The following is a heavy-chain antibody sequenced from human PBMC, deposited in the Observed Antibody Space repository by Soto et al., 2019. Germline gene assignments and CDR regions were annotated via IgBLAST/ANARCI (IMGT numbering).Heavy chain of an antibody. CDR2: MNPNSGNT. CDR3: ARDLDYYYGSGPYPPHNWFET. J-gene: IGHJ5*02. V-gene: IGHV1-8*01. CDR1: GYTFTSYD. D-gene: IGHD3-10*01. Sequence: ASVKVSCKASGYTFTSYDINWVRQATGQGLEWMGWMNPNSGNTGYAQKFQGRVTMTRNTSISTAYMELSSLRSEDTAVYYCARDLDYYYGSGPYPPHNWFETWGKGTLVTVSS.